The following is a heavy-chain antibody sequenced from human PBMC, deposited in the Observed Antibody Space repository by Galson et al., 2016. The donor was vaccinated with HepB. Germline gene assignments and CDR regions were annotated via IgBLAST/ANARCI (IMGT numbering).Heavy chain of an antibody. V-gene: IGHV3-33*01. J-gene: IGHJ4*02. CDR2: TWEEGNNK. CDR3: ARDKLGRGYLLDS. D-gene: IGHD2-15*01. Sequence: SLRLSCAASGFIFGSHGMHWVRQAPGKGLEWVAITWEEGNNKYYADSVKGRFTISRDNSENMLFLQMNDLRPDDSGVYYCARDKLGRGYLLDSWGQGTLVTVSS. CDR1: GFIFGSHG.